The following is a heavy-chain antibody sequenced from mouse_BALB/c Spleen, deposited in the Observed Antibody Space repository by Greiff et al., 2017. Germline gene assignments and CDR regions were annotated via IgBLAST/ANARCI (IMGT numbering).Heavy chain of an antibody. CDR1: GYSITSDYA. CDR3: ARSDGYYAVWFAY. J-gene: IGHJ3*01. D-gene: IGHD2-3*01. V-gene: IGHV3-2*02. CDR2: ISYSGST. Sequence: EVQLQESGPGLVKPSQSLSLTCTVTGYSITSDYAWNWIRQFPGNKLEWMGYISYSGSTSYNPSLNSRISITRDTSKNQFFLQLNSVTTEDTATYYCARSDGYYAVWFAYWGQGTLVTVSA.